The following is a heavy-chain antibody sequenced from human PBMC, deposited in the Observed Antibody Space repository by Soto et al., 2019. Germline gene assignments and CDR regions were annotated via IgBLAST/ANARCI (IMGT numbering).Heavy chain of an antibody. Sequence: PSETLSLTCAVYGGSFSGYYWSWIRQPPGKGLEWIGEINHSGSTNYNPSLKSRVTISVDTSKNQFSLKLSSVTAADTAVYYCGITTNYYYYYGMDVWGQGITVTVSS. J-gene: IGHJ6*02. CDR2: INHSGST. CDR1: GGSFSGYY. V-gene: IGHV4-34*01. CDR3: GITTNYYYYYGMDV. D-gene: IGHD3-22*01.